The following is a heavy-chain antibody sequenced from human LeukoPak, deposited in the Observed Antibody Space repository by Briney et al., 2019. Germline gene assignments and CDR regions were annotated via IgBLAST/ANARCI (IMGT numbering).Heavy chain of an antibody. Sequence: KPGGSLRLSCVASGFTFSSYAMSWVRQAPGKGLEWVSAISGSGGNTYYADSVKGRFTISRDNSKNTLFLQMNSLRAEDTAVYYCAKGQSYGAQINNWFDPWGQGTLVTVSS. CDR3: AKGQSYGAQINNWFDP. CDR2: ISGSGGNT. D-gene: IGHD4-17*01. V-gene: IGHV3-23*01. J-gene: IGHJ5*02. CDR1: GFTFSSYA.